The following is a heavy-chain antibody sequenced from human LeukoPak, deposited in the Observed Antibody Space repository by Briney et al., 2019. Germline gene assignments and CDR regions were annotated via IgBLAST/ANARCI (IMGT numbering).Heavy chain of an antibody. CDR2: INENGGEK. V-gene: IGHV3-7*01. D-gene: IGHD1-7*01. Sequence: GGSLRLSCAASGFTFSSYWMSWVRQAPGKGLEWVANINENGGEKYYVDSVEGRFTISRDNAKSSLYLQMNTLRAEDTAVYYCARDPDPGTTDYWGQGTLVTVSS. CDR3: ARDPDPGTTDY. CDR1: GFTFSSYW. J-gene: IGHJ4*02.